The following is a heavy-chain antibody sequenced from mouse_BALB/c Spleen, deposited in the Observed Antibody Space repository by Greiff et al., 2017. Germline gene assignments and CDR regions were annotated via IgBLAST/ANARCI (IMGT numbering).Heavy chain of an antibody. CDR3: TRDYAMDY. Sequence: VQLVESGAELVKPGASVKLSCKASGYTFTSYYMYWVKQRPGQGLEWIGEINPSNGGTNFNEKFKSKATLTVDKSSSTAYMQLSSLTSEDSAVYYCTRDYAMDYWGQGTSVTVSS. J-gene: IGHJ4*01. CDR2: INPSNGGT. V-gene: IGHV1S81*02. CDR1: GYTFTSYY.